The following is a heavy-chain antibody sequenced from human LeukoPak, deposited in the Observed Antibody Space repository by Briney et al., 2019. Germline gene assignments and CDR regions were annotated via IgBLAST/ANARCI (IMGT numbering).Heavy chain of an antibody. D-gene: IGHD1-14*01. CDR1: GFTFSDYN. CDR3: AREKAGPADY. Sequence: GGSLRFSCAASGFTFSDYNMTWIRQPPGKGRQWVSYISSSSSTTYYADSVKGRFTISRDNAGNSLYLQMNSLRAEDTALYYCAREKAGPADYWGQGTLVTVS. J-gene: IGHJ4*02. V-gene: IGHV3-11*01. CDR2: ISSSSSTT.